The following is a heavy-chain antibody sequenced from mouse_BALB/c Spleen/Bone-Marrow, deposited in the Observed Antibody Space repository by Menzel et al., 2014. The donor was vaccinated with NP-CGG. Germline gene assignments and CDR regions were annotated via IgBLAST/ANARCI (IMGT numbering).Heavy chain of an antibody. V-gene: IGHV5-9-2*01. J-gene: IGHJ3*01. CDR3: ARHAYYDQTEVSFVY. CDR1: GFTFSNYG. D-gene: IGHD2-4*01. Sequence: EVQVVESGGGLVKSGGSLKLSCAASGFTFSNYGMPWVRQTPEKRLEWVATISGGGSYTFYSDSVKGRFTISRDNAKNNLCLQLSSLRSEDTALYYCARHAYYDQTEVSFVYWGQGTLVTVSA. CDR2: ISGGGSYT.